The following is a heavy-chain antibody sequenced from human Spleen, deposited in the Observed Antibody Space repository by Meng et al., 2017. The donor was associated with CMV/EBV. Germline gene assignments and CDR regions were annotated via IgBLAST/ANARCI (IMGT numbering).Heavy chain of an antibody. J-gene: IGHJ4*02. V-gene: IGHV3-21*01. CDR3: ARSGSGSYYLDY. CDR1: GFTFSSYS. D-gene: IGHD3-10*01. Sequence: EVQLVESGXXLXKPGGXXSXSCAASGFTFSSYSMNWVRQAPGKGLEWVSSISSSSSYIYYADSVKGRFTISRDNAKNSLYLQMNSLRAEDTAVYYCARSGSGSYYLDYWGQGTLVTVSS. CDR2: ISSSSSYI.